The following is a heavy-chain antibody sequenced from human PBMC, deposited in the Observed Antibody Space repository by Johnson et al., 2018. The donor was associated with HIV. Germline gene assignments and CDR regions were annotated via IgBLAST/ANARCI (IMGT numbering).Heavy chain of an antibody. D-gene: IGHD4-11*01. J-gene: IGHJ3*01. CDR3: ARDLGLPENAFDL. CDR2: ISSDGNRE. CDR1: GFTFSYSA. Sequence: QMLLVESGGGMVQPGRSLRLSCVASGFTFSYSAFHWVRQAPGEGLEWVALISSDGNREPYADSLKGRFTISRDNSKNTLYLQMNSLRSGDTAVYYCARDLGLPENAFDLWGRGTMVTVS. V-gene: IGHV3-30-3*01.